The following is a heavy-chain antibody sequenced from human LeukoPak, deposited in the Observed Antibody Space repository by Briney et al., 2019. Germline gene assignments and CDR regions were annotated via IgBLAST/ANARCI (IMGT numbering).Heavy chain of an antibody. CDR2: ISSSGSTI. V-gene: IGHV3-48*03. CDR3: ARGGYCSGGSCRYFDY. J-gene: IGHJ4*02. CDR1: GFTFSSYE. D-gene: IGHD2-15*01. Sequence: PGGSLRLSCAASGFTFSSYEMNWVRQAPGKGLEWVSYISSSGSTIYYADSVKGRFTISRDNAKNSLYLQMNSLRAEDTAVYYCARGGYCSGGSCRYFDYWGQGTLVTVSS.